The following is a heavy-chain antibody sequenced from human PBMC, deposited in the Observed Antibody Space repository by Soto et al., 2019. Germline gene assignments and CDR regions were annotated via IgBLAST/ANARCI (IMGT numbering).Heavy chain of an antibody. CDR1: GYTFTSYD. Sequence: QVQLVQSGAEVKKPGASVKVSCKASGYTFTSYDINWVRQATGQGLEWMGWMNPNSGNTGYAQKLQGRVTMTRNTSISTAYMELSSLRSEDTAVYYCARGSIAAAGTFIGFDPWGQGTLVTVSS. CDR3: ARGSIAAAGTFIGFDP. D-gene: IGHD6-13*01. J-gene: IGHJ5*02. CDR2: MNPNSGNT. V-gene: IGHV1-8*01.